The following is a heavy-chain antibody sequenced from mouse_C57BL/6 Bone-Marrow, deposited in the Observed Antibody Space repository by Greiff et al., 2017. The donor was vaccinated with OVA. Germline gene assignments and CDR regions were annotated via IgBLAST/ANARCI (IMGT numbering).Heavy chain of an antibody. CDR1: GYTFTSYW. CDR2: IHPNSGST. CDR3: ARSEGYGYAMDY. Sequence: VQLQQPGAELVKPGASVKLSCKATGYTFTSYWMHWVKQRPGQGLEWIGMIHPNSGSTNYNEKFKSKATLTVDKSSSTAYMQLSSLTSEDSAVYYCARSEGYGYAMDYWGQGTSVTVSS. J-gene: IGHJ4*01. D-gene: IGHD2-2*01. V-gene: IGHV1-64*01.